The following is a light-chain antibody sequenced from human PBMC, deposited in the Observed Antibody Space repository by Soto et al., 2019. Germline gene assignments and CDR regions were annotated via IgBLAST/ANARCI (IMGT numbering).Light chain of an antibody. Sequence: IPRTPTPNSLCSPLGGRVSNSLWASQGISTWLAWYQQKPGEAPKRLIYAASSLQSGVPSRFGGSGSGTDFTLTISRLQPEDFATYYCQQTNTLPRTFGQGTKVDI. J-gene: IGKJ1*01. CDR1: QGISTW. V-gene: IGKV1-12*01. CDR2: AAS. CDR3: QQTNTLPRT.